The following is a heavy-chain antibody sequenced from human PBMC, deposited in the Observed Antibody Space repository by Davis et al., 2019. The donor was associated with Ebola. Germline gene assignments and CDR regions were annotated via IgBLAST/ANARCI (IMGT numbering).Heavy chain of an antibody. CDR1: GFSFSDAW. J-gene: IGHJ4*02. Sequence: GESLKISCTTSGFSFSDAWLTWVRKAPGKGLEWVGRIKAEADGGTADYASPVRGRFFISRDDSKKTLWLQMTSLNREDTAVYYCTTGDYWSGFPPLDYWGQGTLVTVSA. V-gene: IGHV3-15*01. CDR3: TTGDYWSGFPPLDY. CDR2: IKAEADGGTA. D-gene: IGHD3-3*01.